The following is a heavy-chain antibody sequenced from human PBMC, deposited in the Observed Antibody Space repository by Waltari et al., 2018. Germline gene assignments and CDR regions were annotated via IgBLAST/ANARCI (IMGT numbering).Heavy chain of an antibody. D-gene: IGHD6-13*01. V-gene: IGHV4-34*01. CDR3: ARAGYSSSWYARGLSWFDP. J-gene: IGHJ5*02. Sequence: QVQLQQWGAGRLKPSETLSLTCAVYGGSFSGYYWSWRRQPPGKGLEWIGEINHSGSTNYNPSLKSRVTISVDTSKNQFSLKLSSVTAADTAVYYCARAGYSSSWYARGLSWFDPWGQGTLVTVSS. CDR1: GGSFSGYY. CDR2: INHSGST.